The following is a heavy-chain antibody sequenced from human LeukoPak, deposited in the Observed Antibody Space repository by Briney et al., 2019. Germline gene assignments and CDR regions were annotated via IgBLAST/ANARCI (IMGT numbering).Heavy chain of an antibody. Sequence: GGSLRLSCAASGFTFSSYSMNWVRQAPGKGLEWVSSISSSSYIYYADSVKGRFTISRDNAKNSLYLQMNSLRAEDTAVYYCARDLDSSGYHDYWGQGTLVTVSS. V-gene: IGHV3-21*01. CDR2: ISSSSYI. J-gene: IGHJ4*02. D-gene: IGHD3-22*01. CDR1: GFTFSSYS. CDR3: ARDLDSSGYHDY.